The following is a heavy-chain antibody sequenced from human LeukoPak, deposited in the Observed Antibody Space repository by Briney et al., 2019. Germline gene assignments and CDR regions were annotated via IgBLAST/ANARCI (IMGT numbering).Heavy chain of an antibody. D-gene: IGHD3-10*01. V-gene: IGHV3-21*01. CDR1: RFTFSDYS. CDR3: ARDDGSGSWTV. Sequence: GGSLRLSCAASRFTFSDYSMNWVRQAPGKGLEWVSTISSSGSSIFYAASVKGRFTISRDNARNSLYLQMNSLRAEDTAVYYCARDDGSGSWTVWGQGTLVTVSS. CDR2: ISSSGSSI. J-gene: IGHJ4*02.